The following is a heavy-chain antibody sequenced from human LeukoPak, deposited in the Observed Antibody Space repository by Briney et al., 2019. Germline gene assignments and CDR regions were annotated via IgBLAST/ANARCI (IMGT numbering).Heavy chain of an antibody. J-gene: IGHJ4*02. CDR3: ARDARRTSGWYFFDH. V-gene: IGHV3-66*01. Sequence: GGSLRLSCAASGLTVSSNYMSWVRQAPGKGLEWVSIIYRGGSTSYADSVKGRFTISRDISKNTVYLQMNSLRAEDTAVYYCARDARRTSGWYFFDHWGQGTLVTVSS. CDR1: GLTVSSNY. CDR2: IYRGGST. D-gene: IGHD6-19*01.